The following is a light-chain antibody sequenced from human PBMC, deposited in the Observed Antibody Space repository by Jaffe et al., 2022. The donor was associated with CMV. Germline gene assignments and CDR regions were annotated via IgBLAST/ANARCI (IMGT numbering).Light chain of an antibody. V-gene: IGLV3-1*01. CDR3: QACDSTTVV. J-gene: IGLJ3*02. Sequence: SYELTQSASVAVSLGQTATITCSGFKSGSTSVWWYQVQPGQSPILVIYQNDKRPSGIPERFSGSKSGGAASLTISETQPTDEADYYCQACDSTTVVFGGGTKLTVL. CDR1: KSGSTS. CDR2: QND.